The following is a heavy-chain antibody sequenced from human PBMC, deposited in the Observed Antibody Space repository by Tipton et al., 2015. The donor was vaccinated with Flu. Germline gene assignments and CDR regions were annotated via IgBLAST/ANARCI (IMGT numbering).Heavy chain of an antibody. D-gene: IGHD3-10*01. Sequence: GASINNYYWSWIRQPPGKGLEWIGYIYYSGNTNYNPSLKSRVTMSLDASKSHFSLKLSSVTAADTAMYYCSSYYIRAFDIWGQGAMVTVSS. CDR2: IYYSGNT. V-gene: IGHV4-59*01. J-gene: IGHJ3*02. CDR1: GASINNYY. CDR3: SSYYIRAFDI.